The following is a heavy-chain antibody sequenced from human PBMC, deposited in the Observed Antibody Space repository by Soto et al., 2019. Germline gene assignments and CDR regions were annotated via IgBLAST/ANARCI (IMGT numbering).Heavy chain of an antibody. V-gene: IGHV1-69*12. CDR1: GGTFSSYA. Sequence: QVQLVQSGAEVKKPGSSVKVSCKASGGTFSSYAISWVRQAPGQGLEWMGGIIPIFGTANYAQKFQGRVTITADESTSTAYMELSSLRSDDTAVYYCARVTYIVVVVEGWFDPWGQGTLVTVSS. D-gene: IGHD2-15*01. CDR2: IIPIFGTA. J-gene: IGHJ5*02. CDR3: ARVTYIVVVVEGWFDP.